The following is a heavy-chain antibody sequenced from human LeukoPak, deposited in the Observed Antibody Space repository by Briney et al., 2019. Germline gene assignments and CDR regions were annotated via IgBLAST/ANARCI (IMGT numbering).Heavy chain of an antibody. V-gene: IGHV4-39*01. J-gene: IGHJ4*02. Sequence: PSETLSLTCTVSGGSVSRSTYYWDWIRQPPGKGLEWIGTIYYSGSTYYNPSLKSRVTISVDTSKNQFSLGLSSVTAADTAVYYCARRRRSNSSHDYWGQGTLVTVSS. CDR1: GGSVSRSTYY. CDR3: ARRRRSNSSHDY. CDR2: IYYSGST. D-gene: IGHD6-6*01.